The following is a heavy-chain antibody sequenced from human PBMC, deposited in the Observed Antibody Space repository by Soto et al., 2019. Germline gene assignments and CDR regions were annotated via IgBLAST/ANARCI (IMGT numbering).Heavy chain of an antibody. V-gene: IGHV1-18*01. D-gene: IGHD4-17*01. J-gene: IGHJ5*02. CDR3: ARDFHGDYVDWFDP. Sequence: ASVKVSFKASGYTFTSYGISWVLQAPGQGLEWMGWISAYNGNTNYAQKLQGRVTMTTDTSTSTAYMELRSLRSDDTAVYYCARDFHGDYVDWFDPWGQGTLVTVSS. CDR2: ISAYNGNT. CDR1: GYTFTSYG.